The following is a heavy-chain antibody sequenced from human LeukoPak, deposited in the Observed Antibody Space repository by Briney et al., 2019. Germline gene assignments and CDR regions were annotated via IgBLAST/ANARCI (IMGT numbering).Heavy chain of an antibody. J-gene: IGHJ4*02. Sequence: SETLSLTCTVSGGSISSSSYYWGWIRQPPGKGLEWIGSIYYSGSTYYNPSLKSRVTISVDTSENQFSLKLSSVTAADTAVYYCARLGRDLYGSGSYYFDYWGQGTLVTVSS. D-gene: IGHD3-10*01. CDR1: GGSISSSSYY. CDR2: IYYSGST. CDR3: ARLGRDLYGSGSYYFDY. V-gene: IGHV4-39*01.